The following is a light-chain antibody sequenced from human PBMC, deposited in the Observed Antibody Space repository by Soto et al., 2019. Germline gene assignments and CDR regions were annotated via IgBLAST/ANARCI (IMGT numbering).Light chain of an antibody. J-gene: IGLJ1*01. CDR2: DVI. CDR3: SSYTSSSTPYV. Sequence: QADLTQPASVSGSPGQSITISCTGTSSDVGGYNYVSWYQQHPGKAPKLMIYDVINRPSGVSNRFSGSKSGNTASLTISGLQAEDEAAYYCSSYTSSSTPYVFGTGTKLTVL. CDR1: SSDVGGYNY. V-gene: IGLV2-14*01.